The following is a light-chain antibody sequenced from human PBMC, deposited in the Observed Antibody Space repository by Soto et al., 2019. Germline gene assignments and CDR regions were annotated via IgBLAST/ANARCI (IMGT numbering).Light chain of an antibody. V-gene: IGKV3-20*01. Sequence: EILLTQSPSTLSLSPGEGVTLSCRASQSVTVNSLAWYQQKPGQAPRHLIYPASTRAAAVPDRFTGSGSGTDFALTISRLEPEDFGVYYCQQYGDSPLTSGPGTKVDIK. J-gene: IGKJ3*01. CDR2: PAS. CDR1: QSVTVNS. CDR3: QQYGDSPLT.